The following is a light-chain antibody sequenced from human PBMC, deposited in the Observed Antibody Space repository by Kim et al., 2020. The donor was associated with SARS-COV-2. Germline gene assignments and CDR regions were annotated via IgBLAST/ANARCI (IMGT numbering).Light chain of an antibody. CDR3: QHYDDYHT. V-gene: IGKV1-5*03. Sequence: DIQMTQSPSTLSASVGDRVTITCRASQSVSSWLAWYQQKPGKAPKLLIYAASSLESGVPSRFSGSGSGTEFTLTISSLQPDDFATYYCQHYDDYHTFGHGTKVDIK. CDR1: QSVSSW. CDR2: AAS. J-gene: IGKJ2*01.